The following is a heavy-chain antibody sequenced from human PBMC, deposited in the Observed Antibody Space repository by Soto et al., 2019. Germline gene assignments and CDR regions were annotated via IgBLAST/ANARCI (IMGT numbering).Heavy chain of an antibody. CDR2: IYHSGST. CDR1: GGSISSGGYS. V-gene: IGHV4-30-2*01. D-gene: IGHD2-21*02. J-gene: IGHJ5*02. CDR3: ARETYCGGDCYSNWFDP. Sequence: QLQLQESGSGLVKPSQTLSLTCAVSGGSISSGGYSWSWIRQPPGKGLEWIGYIYHSGSTYYNPSLKSRVTIPVDRSKNQFSLKLSSVTAADTAVYYCARETYCGGDCYSNWFDPWGQGTLVTVSS.